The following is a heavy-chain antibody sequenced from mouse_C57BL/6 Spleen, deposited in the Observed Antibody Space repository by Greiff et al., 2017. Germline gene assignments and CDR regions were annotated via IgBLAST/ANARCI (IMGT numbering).Heavy chain of an antibody. CDR1: GFSLTSYG. D-gene: IGHD4-1*01. Sequence: QVQLQQSGPGLVAPSQSLSITCTVSGFSLTSYGVHWVRQPPGKGLEWLVVIWSDGSTTYNSALKSRLSISKDNSKSQVFLKMNSLQTDDTAMYYCARQTANWDDYAMDYWGQGTSVTVSS. V-gene: IGHV2-6-1*01. CDR2: IWSDGST. J-gene: IGHJ4*01. CDR3: ARQTANWDDYAMDY.